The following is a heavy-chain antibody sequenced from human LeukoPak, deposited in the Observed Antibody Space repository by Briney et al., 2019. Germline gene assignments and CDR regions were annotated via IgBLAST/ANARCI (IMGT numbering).Heavy chain of an antibody. CDR2: IYHSGST. Sequence: PSETLSLTCAVSGGSISSSNWWSWVRQPPGKGLEWIGEIYHSGSTNYNPSLKSRVTISVDKSKNQFSLKLSSVTAADTAVYYCARGREMYYYDSSGYLTIEYFQHWGQGTLVTVSS. V-gene: IGHV4-4*02. CDR1: GGSISSSNW. CDR3: ARGREMYYYDSSGYLTIEYFQH. J-gene: IGHJ1*01. D-gene: IGHD3-22*01.